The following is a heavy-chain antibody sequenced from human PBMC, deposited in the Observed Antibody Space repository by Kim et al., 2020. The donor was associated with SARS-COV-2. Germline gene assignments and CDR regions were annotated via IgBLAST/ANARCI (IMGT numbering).Heavy chain of an antibody. J-gene: IGHJ6*02. CDR3: AEGYYYYGMDV. Sequence: TNYTPALTSRVPISVDTSKNQFSLKRSSVTAADTAVYYWAEGYYYYGMDVWGQGTTVTVSS. V-gene: IGHV4-59*01. CDR2: T.